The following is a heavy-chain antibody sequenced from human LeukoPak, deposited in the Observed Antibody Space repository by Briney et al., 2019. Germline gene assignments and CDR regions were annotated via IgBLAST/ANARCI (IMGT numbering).Heavy chain of an antibody. V-gene: IGHV3-11*01. CDR1: GFTFSDYY. D-gene: IGHD3-3*01. J-gene: IGHJ4*02. CDR2: ISSSGSAI. CDR3: ARRSYDFWSGSLGY. Sequence: KTGGSLRLSCAASGFTFSDYYMSWIRQAPGKGLEWVSYISSSGSAIYYADSVKGRFTISRDNAKNSLYLQMNSLRAEDTAVYYCARRSYDFWSGSLGYWGQGTLVTVSS.